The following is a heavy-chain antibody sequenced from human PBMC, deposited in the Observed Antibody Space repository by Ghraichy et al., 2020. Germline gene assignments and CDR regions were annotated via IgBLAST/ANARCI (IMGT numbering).Heavy chain of an antibody. CDR3: ARDTRFLEWKKPMDY. D-gene: IGHD3-3*01. J-gene: IGHJ4*02. CDR1: GYTFTSYG. V-gene: IGHV1-18*01. Sequence: ASVKVSCKASGYTFTSYGISWVRQAPGQGLEWMGWISPYNYNTNYAQKFQGRVTLTTDTSTSTAYMELRSLGSYDTAVYYCARDTRFLEWKKPMDYWGQGTLVTVSS. CDR2: ISPYNYNT.